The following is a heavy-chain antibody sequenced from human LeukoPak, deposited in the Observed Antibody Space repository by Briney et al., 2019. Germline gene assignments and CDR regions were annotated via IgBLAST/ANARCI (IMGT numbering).Heavy chain of an antibody. CDR1: GFTFSSYA. CDR2: IYSGGRT. CDR3: ASRPEGDAGVVDY. V-gene: IGHV3-53*01. D-gene: IGHD1-14*01. J-gene: IGHJ4*02. Sequence: GGSLRLSCAASGFTFSSYAMSWVRQAPGKGLECVSIIYSGGRTNYADSVKGRFTISRDSSKNTLYLQMNSLRAEDTAVYYCASRPEGDAGVVDYWGQGTLVTVSS.